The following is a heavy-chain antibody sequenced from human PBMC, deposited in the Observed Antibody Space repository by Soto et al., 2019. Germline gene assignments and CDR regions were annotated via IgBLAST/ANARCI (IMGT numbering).Heavy chain of an antibody. CDR1: GYTFTGYF. J-gene: IGHJ4*02. CDR3: ARDPGGSYAY. V-gene: IGHV1-2*02. CDR2: ISPHSGGT. D-gene: IGHD1-26*01. Sequence: PSVKVSCKASGYTFTGYFMHWVRQAPGQGLEWMGWISPHSGGTHYAQKFQGRVTMTRDTFISTAYMELNRVRSDDTAVYFCARDPGGSYAYWGQGTLVTVSS.